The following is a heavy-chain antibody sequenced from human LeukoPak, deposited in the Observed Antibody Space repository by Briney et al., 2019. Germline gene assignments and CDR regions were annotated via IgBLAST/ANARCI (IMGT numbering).Heavy chain of an antibody. J-gene: IGHJ4*02. CDR3: ARGDSSGYFDY. CDR1: GGSFSAYY. D-gene: IGHD3-22*01. Sequence: PSETLSLTCAVYGGSFSAYYWSWIRQPPGKGLEWIGEINHSGSTNYNPSLKSRVTISVDTSKNQFSLKLSSVTAADTAVYYCARGDSSGYFDYWGQGTLVTVSS. CDR2: INHSGST. V-gene: IGHV4-34*01.